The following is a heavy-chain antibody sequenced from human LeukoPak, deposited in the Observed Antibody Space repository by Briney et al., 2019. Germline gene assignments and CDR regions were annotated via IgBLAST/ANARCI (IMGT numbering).Heavy chain of an antibody. CDR3: ARAARSNWASYFDY. Sequence: KPGASVKVSCKASGYTFTSYGISWVRQALGQGLEWMGGIIPIFGTANYAQKFQGRVTITADESTSTAYMELSSLRSEDTAVYYCARAARSNWASYFDYWGQGTLVTVSS. V-gene: IGHV1-69*13. D-gene: IGHD7-27*01. CDR2: IIPIFGTA. J-gene: IGHJ4*02. CDR1: GYTFTSYG.